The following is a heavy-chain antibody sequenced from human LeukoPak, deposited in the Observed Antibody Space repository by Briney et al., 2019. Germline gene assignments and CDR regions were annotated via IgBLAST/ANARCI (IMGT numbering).Heavy chain of an antibody. D-gene: IGHD3-22*01. CDR1: GFTFSDYY. CDR3: ARDRIYLRGYYYDSSGYPDY. J-gene: IGHJ4*02. CDR2: ISSSGSTI. V-gene: IGHV3-11*04. Sequence: GGSLRLSCAASGFTFSDYYMSWIRQAPGKGLEWVSYISSSGSTIYYADSVKGRFTISRDNAKNSLYLQMNSLRAEDTAVYYCARDRIYLRGYYYDSSGYPDYWGQGTLVTVSS.